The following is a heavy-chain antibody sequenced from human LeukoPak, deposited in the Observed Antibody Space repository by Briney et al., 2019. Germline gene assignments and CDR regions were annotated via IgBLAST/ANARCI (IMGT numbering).Heavy chain of an antibody. CDR2: IGTAGDT. Sequence: GGSLRLSCAASGFTFSSYDMHWVRQATGKGLEWVSAIGTAGDTYYPGSVKGRFTISRDNAKNSLYLQMNSLRAEGTALYYCAKDKLLNYYDSSGSYFDYWGQGTLVTVSS. CDR3: AKDKLLNYYDSSGSYFDY. CDR1: GFTFSSYD. D-gene: IGHD3-22*01. J-gene: IGHJ4*02. V-gene: IGHV3-13*01.